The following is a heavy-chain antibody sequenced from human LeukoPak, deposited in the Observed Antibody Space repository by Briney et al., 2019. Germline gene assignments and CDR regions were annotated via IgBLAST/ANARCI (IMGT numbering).Heavy chain of an antibody. J-gene: IGHJ6*03. Sequence: GRSLRLSCAASGFTFSSFAMTWVRQAPGKGLEWVSTVSGSAGRTDYADSVKGRFTISRDNLKNTLYLQMNGLRAEDTALYYCAKNRGHCADGVCHNYYYMDVWGRETTVTVSS. V-gene: IGHV3-23*01. D-gene: IGHD2-8*01. CDR2: VSGSAGRT. CDR3: AKNRGHCADGVCHNYYYMDV. CDR1: GFTFSSFA.